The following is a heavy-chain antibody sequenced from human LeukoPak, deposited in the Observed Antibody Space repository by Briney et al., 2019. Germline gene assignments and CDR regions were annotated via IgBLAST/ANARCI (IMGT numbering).Heavy chain of an antibody. CDR1: GFTFSNYG. V-gene: IGHV3-23*01. CDR3: AKPQGYCDY. J-gene: IGHJ4*02. Sequence: GGSLRLSCAASGFTFSNYGMTWLRQAPGKGLQWVSGISGSGGTKYDADSVKGRFTVSRDNSKNTLYLQMNSLRAEDTAVYFCAKPQGYCDYWGRGTLVTVSS. CDR2: ISGSGGTK.